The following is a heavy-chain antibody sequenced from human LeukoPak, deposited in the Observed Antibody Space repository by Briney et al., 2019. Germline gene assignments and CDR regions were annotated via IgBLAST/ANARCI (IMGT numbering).Heavy chain of an antibody. CDR3: VRDANYHDGSNYHDVLDI. J-gene: IGHJ3*02. V-gene: IGHV3-7*01. D-gene: IGHD3-22*01. CDR2: IRGDGSRQ. Sequence: GGSLRLSCAASGFTFSNYWMVWVRQAPGEGLEWVANIRGDGSRQYYLDSVKGRFTISRDNAKNLLYLQMSSLRADDTAVYYCVRDANYHDGSNYHDVLDIWGQGTMVTVSS. CDR1: GFTFSNYW.